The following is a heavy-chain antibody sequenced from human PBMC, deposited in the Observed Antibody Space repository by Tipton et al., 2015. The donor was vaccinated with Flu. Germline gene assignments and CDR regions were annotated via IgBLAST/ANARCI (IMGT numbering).Heavy chain of an antibody. CDR3: ARGSGSGTDVTFYF. CDR1: GGSISSSSHY. D-gene: IGHD3-10*01. Sequence: TLSLTCTVSGGSISSSSHYWGWIRQPPGKGLEWIGSIYHSGSTYYNPSLKSRVTISVDTSKNQFSLKLSSVTAADTAVYYCARGSGSGTDVTFYFWGQGTLVTVSS. CDR2: IYHSGST. V-gene: IGHV4-39*07. J-gene: IGHJ4*02.